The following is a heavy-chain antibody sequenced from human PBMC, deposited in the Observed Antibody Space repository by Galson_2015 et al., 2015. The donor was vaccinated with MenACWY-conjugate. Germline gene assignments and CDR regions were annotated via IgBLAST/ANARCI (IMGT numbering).Heavy chain of an antibody. V-gene: IGHV3-7*03. CDR2: IKQDGSEK. J-gene: IGHJ4*02. Sequence: SLRLSCAASGFTFSDYWMSWVRQAPGKGLEWVANIKQDGSEKYYVDSVKGRFTVSRDNAKNSLFLQMNSLRAEDTAVYYCARVRASGGVYFDYWGQGTLVTVSS. CDR3: ARVRASGGVYFDY. CDR1: GFTFSDYW. D-gene: IGHD3-16*01.